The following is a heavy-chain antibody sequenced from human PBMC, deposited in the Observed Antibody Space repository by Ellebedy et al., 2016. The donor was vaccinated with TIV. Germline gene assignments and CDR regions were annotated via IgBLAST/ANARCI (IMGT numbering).Heavy chain of an antibody. J-gene: IGHJ4*02. Sequence: AASVKVSCKASGGSFSSYTISWVRQAPGQGLEWMGGIMPIFGTADYAQKFQGRVTITADESTSTAYMELSSLRSEDTAVYYCASGEQWLAPAYWGQGTLVTVSS. CDR2: IMPIFGTA. V-gene: IGHV1-69*13. D-gene: IGHD6-19*01. CDR3: ASGEQWLAPAY. CDR1: GGSFSSYT.